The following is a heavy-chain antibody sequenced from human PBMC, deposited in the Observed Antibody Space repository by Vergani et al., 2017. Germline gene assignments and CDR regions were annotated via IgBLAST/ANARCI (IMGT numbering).Heavy chain of an antibody. CDR3: FYRKTEWGATGXFYPFYCSYYMDV. CDR2: IYWNDDQ. D-gene: IGHD1-26*01. CDR1: GFSLNTRGVS. Sequence: QITLKESGPTLVKPTQTLTLTCTFSGFSLNTRGVSVAWIRQPPGQALDWLALIYWNDDQHYSPSLNNRVTITKDTSKNHVVLTITNMDYVDTGTYYCFYRKTEWGATGXFYPFYCSYYMDVWGKGTTVTVSS. V-gene: IGHV2-5*04. J-gene: IGHJ6*03.